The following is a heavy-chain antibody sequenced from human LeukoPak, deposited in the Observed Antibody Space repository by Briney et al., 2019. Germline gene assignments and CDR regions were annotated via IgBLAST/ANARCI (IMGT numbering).Heavy chain of an antibody. V-gene: IGHV3-66*01. D-gene: IGHD5-12*01. Sequence: GGSLRLSCAASEFSVGSNYMTWVRQAPGKGLEWVSLIYSGGSTYYADSVKGRFTISRDNSKNTLYLQMNSLRAEDTAVYYCAKEDSGYESSTYYFDYWGQGTLVTVSS. J-gene: IGHJ4*02. CDR2: IYSGGST. CDR1: EFSVGSNY. CDR3: AKEDSGYESSTYYFDY.